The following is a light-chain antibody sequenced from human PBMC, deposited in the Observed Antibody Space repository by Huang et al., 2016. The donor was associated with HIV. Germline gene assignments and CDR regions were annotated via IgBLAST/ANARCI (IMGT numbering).Light chain of an antibody. CDR2: DAT. CDR3: QQRVNGLT. Sequence: EIVLTQSPATLSFFPGQRVSLSCRASRNINTHLAWYQQRPGQPPRLLIYDATHRLPGGAARFSGSGSGTDFTLTISSLESEDFATYYCQQRVNGLTFGGGTKV. J-gene: IGKJ4*01. V-gene: IGKV3-11*01. CDR1: RNINTH.